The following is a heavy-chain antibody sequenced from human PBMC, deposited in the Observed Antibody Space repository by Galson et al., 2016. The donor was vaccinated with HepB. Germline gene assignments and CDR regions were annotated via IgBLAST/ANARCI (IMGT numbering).Heavy chain of an antibody. CDR3: AALLASGYGTGRLDY. CDR1: SGFISTYY. Sequence: TLSLTCTVSSGFISTYYWSWIRQPPGKGLEWLGYIYHSGTTNYNPSLKSRVTISIDTAKNQFSLQLSSVTAADTAVYYCAALLASGYGTGRLDYWGQGTLVAVSS. V-gene: IGHV4-59*01. D-gene: IGHD3-9*01. CDR2: IYHSGTT. J-gene: IGHJ4*02.